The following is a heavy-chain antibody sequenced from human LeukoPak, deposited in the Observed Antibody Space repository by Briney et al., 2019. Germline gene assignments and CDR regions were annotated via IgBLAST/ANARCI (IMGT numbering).Heavy chain of an antibody. CDR2: ISSSSSYI. V-gene: IGHV3-21*01. CDR3: ARDPCGGDCYSGFDY. D-gene: IGHD2-21*02. CDR1: GFTFSSYS. Sequence: PGGSLRLSCAASGFTFSSYSMNWVRQALGKGLEWVSSISSSSSYIYYADSVKGRFTISRDNAKNSLYLQMNSLRAEDTAVYYCARDPCGGDCYSGFDYWGQGTLVTVSS. J-gene: IGHJ4*02.